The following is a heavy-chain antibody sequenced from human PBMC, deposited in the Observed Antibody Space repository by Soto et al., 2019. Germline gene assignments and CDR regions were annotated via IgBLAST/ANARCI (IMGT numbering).Heavy chain of an antibody. V-gene: IGHV5-10-1*01. CDR3: AVGRITYYYDSSGYPADY. D-gene: IGHD3-22*01. CDR2: IDPSDSYT. Sequence: PGESLKISCNGSGYSFTIYCISWVRQMPGKGLDWMGRIDPSDSYTNYSPSFQGHVTISADKSISTAYLQWSSLKASDTAMYYCAVGRITYYYDSSGYPADYWGQGTRVTVSS. CDR1: GYSFTIYC. J-gene: IGHJ4*02.